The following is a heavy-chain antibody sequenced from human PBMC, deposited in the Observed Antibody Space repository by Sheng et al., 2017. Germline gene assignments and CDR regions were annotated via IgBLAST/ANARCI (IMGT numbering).Heavy chain of an antibody. D-gene: IGHD3-22*01. J-gene: IGHJ4*02. CDR3: ARGRHSDSSGNYYNFDY. V-gene: IGHV1-8*01. Sequence: QVQLVQSGAEVKKPGASVKVSCRASGYTLNSYDINWVRQAAGQGLEWMGWMNPNNGNTGYAQKFQGRVIMTRNTSISTAYMELSSLRSDDTAVYYCARGRHSDSSGNYYNFDYWGRGNPSVTVSS. CDR1: GYTLNSYD. CDR2: MNPNNGNT.